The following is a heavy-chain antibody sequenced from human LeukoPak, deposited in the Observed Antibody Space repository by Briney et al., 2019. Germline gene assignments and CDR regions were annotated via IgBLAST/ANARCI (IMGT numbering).Heavy chain of an antibody. D-gene: IGHD4-17*01. Sequence: SETLSLTCTVSGGSISSYYWSWIRQPPGKGLEWIGYIYYSGSTNYNPSLKSRVTISVDTSKNQFSLKPSSVTAADTAVYYCARGYGDYYYYYYGMDVWGQGTTVTVSS. CDR2: IYYSGST. J-gene: IGHJ6*02. V-gene: IGHV4-59*01. CDR1: GGSISSYY. CDR3: ARGYGDYYYYYYGMDV.